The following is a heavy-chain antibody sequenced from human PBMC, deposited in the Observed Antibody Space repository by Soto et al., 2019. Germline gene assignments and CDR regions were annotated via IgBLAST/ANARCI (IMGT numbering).Heavy chain of an antibody. CDR3: TRGPRPISTGTGAY. J-gene: IGHJ4*02. V-gene: IGHV3-74*01. CDR1: GFIFKMYC. CDR2: IYNDGTYS. Sequence: PXESLSLSCAASGFIFKMYCMHWVRQSPGKGLVWISRIYNDGTYSDYADSVRGRFTISRDNVNDTLYLQMNNLRAEDSGLYYCTRGPRPISTGTGAYWGQGTHVTVS. D-gene: IGHD3-10*01.